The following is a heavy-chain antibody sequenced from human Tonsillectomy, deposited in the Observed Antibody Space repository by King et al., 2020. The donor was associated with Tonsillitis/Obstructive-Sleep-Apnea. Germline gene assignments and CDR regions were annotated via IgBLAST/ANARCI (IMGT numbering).Heavy chain of an antibody. CDR1: GFTFTSYY. J-gene: IGHJ3*02. CDR2: INPSGGSA. CDR3: ARGLAVASNAFDI. D-gene: IGHD6-19*01. V-gene: IGHV1-46*01. Sequence: QLVQSGAEVKKPGASVKVSCKASGFTFTSYYMHWVRQAPVQGLEWMGIINPSGGSAIYAQKYQGRVTMTRDTSTSTVYMELSSLTSEDTAVYYCARGLAVASNAFDIWGQGTMVTVSS.